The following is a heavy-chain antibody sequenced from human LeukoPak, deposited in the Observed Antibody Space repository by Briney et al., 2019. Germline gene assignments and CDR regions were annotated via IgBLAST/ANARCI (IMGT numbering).Heavy chain of an antibody. CDR1: GYTFTSYG. Sequence: ASVKVSCKASGYTFTSYGISWVRQAPGQGLEWMGCISAYNGNTNYAQKLQGRVTMTTDTSTSTDYMELRSLRSDDTAVYYCVVAAHPYYFDYWGQGTLVTVSS. V-gene: IGHV1-18*01. CDR3: VVAAHPYYFDY. J-gene: IGHJ4*02. D-gene: IGHD2-15*01. CDR2: ISAYNGNT.